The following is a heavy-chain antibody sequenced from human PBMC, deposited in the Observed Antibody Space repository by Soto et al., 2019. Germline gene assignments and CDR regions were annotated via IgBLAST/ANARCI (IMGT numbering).Heavy chain of an antibody. D-gene: IGHD3-3*01. Sequence: ETLSLTCTISGGAIGSHYWTWIRQPAGKGLEWVGRIYSSGSTQYNPSLQSRVTMSLDTSKNQFSLRLESVTAADTAVYYCARGQRFSDWFDPWGQGTLVTVSS. J-gene: IGHJ5*02. CDR2: IYSSGST. CDR3: ARGQRFSDWFDP. V-gene: IGHV4-4*07. CDR1: GGAIGSHY.